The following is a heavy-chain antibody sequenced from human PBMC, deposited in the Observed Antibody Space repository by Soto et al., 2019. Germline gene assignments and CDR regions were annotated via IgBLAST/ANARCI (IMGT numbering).Heavy chain of an antibody. J-gene: IGHJ4*02. CDR2: IYHSGST. V-gene: IGHV4-4*02. Sequence: KPSETLSLTCAVSGGSISSSNWWSWVRQPPGKGLEWIGEIYHSGSTNYNPSLKSRVTISVDKSKNQFSLKLSSVTAADTAVYYCASYSYGWFGELLNYWGQGTLVTVSS. D-gene: IGHD3-10*01. CDR3: ASYSYGWFGELLNY. CDR1: GGSISSSNW.